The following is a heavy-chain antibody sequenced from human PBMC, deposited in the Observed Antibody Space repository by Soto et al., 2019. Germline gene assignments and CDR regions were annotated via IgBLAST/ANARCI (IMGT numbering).Heavy chain of an antibody. CDR1: GFTFSSYW. Sequence: GGSLRLSCAASGFTFSSYWMSWVRQAPGKGLEWVANIKQDGSEKYYVDSVKGRFTISRDNAKNSLYLQMNSLRAEDTAVYYCARDMTDTAMADDGDYWGQGTLVTVSS. CDR2: IKQDGSEK. V-gene: IGHV3-7*05. J-gene: IGHJ4*02. CDR3: ARDMTDTAMADDGDY. D-gene: IGHD5-18*01.